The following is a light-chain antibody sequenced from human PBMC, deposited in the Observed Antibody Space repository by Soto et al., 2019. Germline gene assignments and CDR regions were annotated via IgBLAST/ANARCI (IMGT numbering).Light chain of an antibody. CDR1: QTITTY. J-gene: IGKJ2*01. CDR3: QQTYSNPHT. Sequence: DIQMTQSPSTLSASVGDRVTITCRASQTITTYLNWYQHKTGKAPKILIYAAISLQSGVPSRLSGSGSGTDFTLTISSLQPEDFATYYCQQTYSNPHTFGQGTKVDIK. CDR2: AAI. V-gene: IGKV1-39*01.